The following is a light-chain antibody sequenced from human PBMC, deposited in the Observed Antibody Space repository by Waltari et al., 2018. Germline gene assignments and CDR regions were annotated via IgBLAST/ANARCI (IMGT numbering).Light chain of an antibody. CDR2: DAS. V-gene: IGKV3-11*01. Sequence: EIVLTQSPATLSLSPGDTATLSCRASQSVGSYLAWYQQKPGQPPRLLIYDASNRATGVPARFRGSGSRTEFTLTISSLEAEDFAVYYCQPRSNWTPHTFGQGARLEIK. CDR1: QSVGSY. J-gene: IGKJ2*01. CDR3: QPRSNWTPHT.